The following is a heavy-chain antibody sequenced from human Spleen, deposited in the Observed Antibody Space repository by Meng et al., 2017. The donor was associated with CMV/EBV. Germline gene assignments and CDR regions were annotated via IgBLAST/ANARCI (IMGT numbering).Heavy chain of an antibody. CDR1: GVSFSRDY. CDR3: ARGRGFWSGNTPYWFFDV. Sequence: SETLSLTCNVSGVSFSRDYMTWIRQPPGKGLEWIGYTFYNGKTNYNPALKSRVTISEDTSKNQFSLKLKSVTAVDTAVYFCARGRGFWSGNTPYWFFDVWGRGALVTDSS. V-gene: IGHV4-59*01. CDR2: TFYNGKT. D-gene: IGHD3-3*01. J-gene: IGHJ2*01.